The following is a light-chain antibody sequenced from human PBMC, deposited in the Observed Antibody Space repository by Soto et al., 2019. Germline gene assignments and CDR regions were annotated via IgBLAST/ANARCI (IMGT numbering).Light chain of an antibody. J-gene: IGKJ5*01. CDR3: QQYNTYPIT. V-gene: IGKV1D-16*01. CDR1: QGISSW. Sequence: DIQMTQSPSSLSASVGDSVTITCRASQGISSWLAWYQQKPEKAPKSLIYDASSVQSGVPSRFSGSGYGTDFTLTISSLQHEDFATYYCQQYNTYPITFGQGTRLEIQ. CDR2: DAS.